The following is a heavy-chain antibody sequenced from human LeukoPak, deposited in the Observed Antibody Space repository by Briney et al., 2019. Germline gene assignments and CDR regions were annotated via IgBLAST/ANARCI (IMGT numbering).Heavy chain of an antibody. CDR3: ARTGSYYTHAFDI. Sequence: PSETLSLTCTVSGGSINSYYWSWIRQPPGKGLEWIGYIYYSGSTNYNPSLKSRVTISVDTSKNQFSLKLSSVTAADTAVYYCARTGSYYTHAFDIWGQGTMVTVSS. D-gene: IGHD3-10*01. CDR1: GGSINSYY. V-gene: IGHV4-59*01. CDR2: IYYSGST. J-gene: IGHJ3*02.